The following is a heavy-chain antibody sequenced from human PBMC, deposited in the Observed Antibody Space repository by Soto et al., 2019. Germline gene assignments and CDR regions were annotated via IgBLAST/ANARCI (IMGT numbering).Heavy chain of an antibody. CDR1: GFTFSSYG. CDR2: ISYDGSNK. Sequence: QVQLVESGGGVVQPGRSLRLSCAASGFTFSSYGMHWVRQAPGKGLEWVAVISYDGSNKYYADSVKGRFTISRDNSKNTLYLQMNSLRAEDTAVYYCVKVRGQPGGHGMDVWGQGTTVTVSS. CDR3: VKVRGQPGGHGMDV. V-gene: IGHV3-30*18. D-gene: IGHD3-10*01. J-gene: IGHJ6*02.